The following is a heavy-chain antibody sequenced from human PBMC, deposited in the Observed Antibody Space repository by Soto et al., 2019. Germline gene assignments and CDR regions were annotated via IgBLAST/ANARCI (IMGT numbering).Heavy chain of an antibody. CDR2: IYWDDDK. Sequence: QITLKESGPTLVKPTQTLTLTCTFSGFSLSTSGVGVGWIRQPPGKALEWLALIYWDDDKRYSPSLKSRLTNTKDTSKNQVVLTMTNMDPVDTATYYCVRYGSGSYYGTYFDYWGQGTLVTVSS. V-gene: IGHV2-5*02. CDR3: VRYGSGSYYGTYFDY. J-gene: IGHJ4*02. CDR1: GFSLSTSGVG. D-gene: IGHD3-10*01.